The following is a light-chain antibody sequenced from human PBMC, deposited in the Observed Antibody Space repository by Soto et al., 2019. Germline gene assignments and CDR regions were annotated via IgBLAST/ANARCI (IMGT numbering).Light chain of an antibody. CDR1: QSISSNF. CDR3: QEYDGAPPIT. Sequence: EIVLTQCPGTLSLSPGEGATLSCSASQSISSNFVAWYQQKRGQAPALLSFDASSRASGTPERFSGSGSGTDFTLTISRLEPEDFAVYYCQEYDGAPPITFGLGTRLEIK. J-gene: IGKJ5*01. V-gene: IGKV3-20*01. CDR2: DAS.